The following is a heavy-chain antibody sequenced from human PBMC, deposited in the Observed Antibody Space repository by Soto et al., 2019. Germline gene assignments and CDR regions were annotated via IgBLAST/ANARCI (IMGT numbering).Heavy chain of an antibody. Sequence: EVQLVXSGGGLVQPGGSLXLSCAASGFTFSSSDMHWVRQVTGKGLEWVSAIGAGGDTYYPDSVQGRFTIXXXXXKNSXXXXXXXXXXXXXXXXFCAREGXXSTXYDWYXDLWGRGTLVTVSS. CDR3: AREGXXSTXYDWYXDL. CDR2: IGAGGDT. D-gene: IGHD6-13*01. V-gene: IGHV3-13*01. J-gene: IGHJ2*01. CDR1: GFTFSSSD.